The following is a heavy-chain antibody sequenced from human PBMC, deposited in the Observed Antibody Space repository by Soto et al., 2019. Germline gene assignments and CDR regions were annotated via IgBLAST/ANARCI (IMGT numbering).Heavy chain of an antibody. Sequence: GGSLRLSCAASGFTFSSYAMSWVRQAPGKGLEWVSAISGSGGSTYYADSVKGRFTISRDNSKNTLYLQMNSLRAEDTAVYYCAKDANVDTAMVRTDYFDYWGQGTLVTVSS. CDR3: AKDANVDTAMVRTDYFDY. CDR2: ISGSGGST. D-gene: IGHD5-18*01. J-gene: IGHJ4*02. V-gene: IGHV3-23*01. CDR1: GFTFSSYA.